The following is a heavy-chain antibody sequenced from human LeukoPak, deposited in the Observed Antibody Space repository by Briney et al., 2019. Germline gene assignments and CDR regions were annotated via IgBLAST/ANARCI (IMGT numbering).Heavy chain of an antibody. CDR2: IIPIFGTA. V-gene: IGHV1-69*13. CDR1: GGTFSSYA. CDR3: ARAETPNYYYYGMDV. J-gene: IGHJ6*02. Sequence: GASVKVSCKASGGTFSSYAISWVRQAPGQGLEWMGGIIPIFGTANYAQKFQGRVTITADESTSTAYTELSSLRSEDTAVYYCARAETPNYYYYGMDVWGQGTTVTVSS.